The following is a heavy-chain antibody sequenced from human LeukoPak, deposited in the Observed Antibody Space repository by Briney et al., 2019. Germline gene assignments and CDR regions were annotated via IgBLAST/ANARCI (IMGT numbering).Heavy chain of an antibody. CDR2: ISAYNANT. CDR1: GYTFTSYG. J-gene: IGHJ4*02. CDR3: ARDTSCGSSTCYGDY. D-gene: IGHD2-2*01. V-gene: IGHV1-18*01. Sequence: ASVKVSCKASGYTFTSYGISWVRQAPGQGLEWMGWISAYNANTNYAQKLQGRVTMTTDTSTSTAYMELRSLRSDDTALYYCARDTSCGSSTCYGDYWGQGTLVIVSS.